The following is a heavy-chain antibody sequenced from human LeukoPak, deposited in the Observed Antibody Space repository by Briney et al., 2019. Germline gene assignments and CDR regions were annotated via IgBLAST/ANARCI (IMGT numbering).Heavy chain of an antibody. CDR3: ARGWLQTYFDY. Sequence: SQTLSLTCAISGDSVSTGGVAWNWVRQSPSRGLEWLGRTYYTSKWNTDYAVSVKSRIVVNPDTSKNQFSLQLNSVTSEDTAVYYCARGWLQTYFDYWGQGTLVTVSS. V-gene: IGHV6-1*01. D-gene: IGHD5-24*01. CDR1: GDSVSTGGVA. CDR2: TYYTSKWNT. J-gene: IGHJ4*02.